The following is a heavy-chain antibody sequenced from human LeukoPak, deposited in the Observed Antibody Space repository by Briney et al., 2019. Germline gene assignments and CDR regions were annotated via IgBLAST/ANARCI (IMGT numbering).Heavy chain of an antibody. Sequence: GGSLRLSCAVSGFTFSDYYMDWVRQAPGKGLEWVSFISSSGSAIHYADSARGRFTISRDNAKNSLFLQMSRLRAEDTAVYYCAREKLSFFDSSGYFDHWGQGTLVTVSS. J-gene: IGHJ4*02. CDR1: GFTFSDYY. V-gene: IGHV3-11*04. D-gene: IGHD3-22*01. CDR2: ISSSGSAI. CDR3: AREKLSFFDSSGYFDH.